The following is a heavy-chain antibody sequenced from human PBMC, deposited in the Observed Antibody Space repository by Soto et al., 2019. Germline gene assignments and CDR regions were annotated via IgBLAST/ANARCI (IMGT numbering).Heavy chain of an antibody. CDR2: ISGSGGST. J-gene: IGHJ4*02. CDR1: GFTFSSYA. D-gene: IGHD3-9*01. V-gene: IGHV3-23*01. Sequence: VGSLRLSCAASGFTFSSYAMSWVRQAPGKGLEWVSAISGSGGSTYYADSVKGRFTISRDNSKNTLYLQMNSLRAEDTAVYYCAKGGADILTGYYPYYFDYWGQGTLVTVSS. CDR3: AKGGADILTGYYPYYFDY.